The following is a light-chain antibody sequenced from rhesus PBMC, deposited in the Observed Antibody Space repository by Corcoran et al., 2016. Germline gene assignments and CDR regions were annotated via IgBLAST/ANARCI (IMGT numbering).Light chain of an antibody. CDR3: LQSKSYPFP. CDR1: QVISRY. CDR2: YTS. Sequence: DIQMTQSPSSLSASVGDTVTITCRASQVISRYLTWFQQKPGKAPKLLIYYTSTLESWVPSRFNASGAGTDFTLTISRLQPEDFAAYDCLQSKSYPFPVGPGTKLDFK. V-gene: IGKV1-28*02. J-gene: IGKJ3*01.